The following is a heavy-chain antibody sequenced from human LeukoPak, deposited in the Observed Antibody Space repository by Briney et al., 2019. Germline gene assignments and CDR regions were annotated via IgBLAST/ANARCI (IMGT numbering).Heavy chain of an antibody. Sequence: SETLSLTCTVSGGSISSSSYYWGWIRQPPGKGLEWIGSIYYSGSTYYNPSLKSRATISVDTSKNQFSLKLSSVTAADTAVYYCAREAWYSRRLFDYWGQGTLVTVSS. CDR3: AREAWYSRRLFDY. J-gene: IGHJ4*02. CDR1: GGSISSSSYY. D-gene: IGHD6-13*01. V-gene: IGHV4-39*07. CDR2: IYYSGST.